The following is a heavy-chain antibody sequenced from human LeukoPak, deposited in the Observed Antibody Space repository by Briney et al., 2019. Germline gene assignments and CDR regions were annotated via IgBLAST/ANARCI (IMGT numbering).Heavy chain of an antibody. D-gene: IGHD3-10*01. Sequence: KPSETLSLTCAASGGSIRNHYWSWIRQPPGKGLEWIGHISYSGSTNYNPSLKSRVTISVDTSKNQFSLKLTSVTAADTAVYYCARTPLGYYYGSGTYSYGMDVWGQGATVTVSS. CDR2: ISYSGST. V-gene: IGHV4-59*08. CDR3: ARTPLGYYYGSGTYSYGMDV. J-gene: IGHJ6*02. CDR1: GGSIRNHY.